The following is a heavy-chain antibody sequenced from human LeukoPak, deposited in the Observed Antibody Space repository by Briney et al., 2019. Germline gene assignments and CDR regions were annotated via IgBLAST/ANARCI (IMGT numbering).Heavy chain of an antibody. J-gene: IGHJ3*02. CDR1: GFTFSTYS. D-gene: IGHD3-16*01. Sequence: PGGSLRLSCAVSGFTFSTYSMNWVRQAPGKGLEWVSYISSSSSTIYYADSVKGRFTISRDNAKNSLYLQMNSLRAEDTAVYYCARNYAYAFDIWGQGTMVTVSS. V-gene: IGHV3-48*01. CDR2: ISSSSSTI. CDR3: ARNYAYAFDI.